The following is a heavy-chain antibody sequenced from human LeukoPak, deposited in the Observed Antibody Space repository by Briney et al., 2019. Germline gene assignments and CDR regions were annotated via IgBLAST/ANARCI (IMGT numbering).Heavy chain of an antibody. Sequence: GGSLRLSCAASGFTFSSYSMNWVRQAPGKGLEWVSYISSSSSTIYYADSVKGRFTISRDNAKNSLYLQMNSLRAEDTAVYYCARGSTIFGVVRYYFDYWGQGTLVTVSS. CDR1: GFTFSSYS. CDR3: ARGSTIFGVVRYYFDY. CDR2: ISSSSSTI. J-gene: IGHJ4*02. D-gene: IGHD3-3*01. V-gene: IGHV3-48*01.